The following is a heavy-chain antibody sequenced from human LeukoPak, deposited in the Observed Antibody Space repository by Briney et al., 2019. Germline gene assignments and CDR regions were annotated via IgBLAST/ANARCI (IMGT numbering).Heavy chain of an antibody. Sequence: GGSLRLSCAASGFTFTSYAMSWVRQAPGKGLEWVSAISRSAGSTYYADSVKGRFTISRDNSKNTLYLQMNSLRAEDTAVYYCAKYFDGYYYYYMDVWGKGTTVTVSS. CDR1: GFTFTSYA. CDR3: AKYFDGYYYYYMDV. D-gene: IGHD3-9*01. V-gene: IGHV3-23*01. CDR2: ISRSAGST. J-gene: IGHJ6*03.